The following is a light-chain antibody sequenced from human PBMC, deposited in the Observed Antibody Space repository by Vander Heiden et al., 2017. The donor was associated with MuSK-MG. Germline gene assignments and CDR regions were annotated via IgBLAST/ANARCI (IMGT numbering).Light chain of an antibody. J-gene: IGLJ2*01. CDR2: DVT. CDR3: SSQTSDTVI. CDR1: TRDF. V-gene: IGLV2-14*03. Sequence: QSALTQPASVSGSPGQSITISCTGTTRDFVSWYQQFPGNAPQLLIFDVTERPSGVSNRFSGSKSGSTASLTISGLQTDDEADYYCSSQTSDTVIFGGGTKLTVL.